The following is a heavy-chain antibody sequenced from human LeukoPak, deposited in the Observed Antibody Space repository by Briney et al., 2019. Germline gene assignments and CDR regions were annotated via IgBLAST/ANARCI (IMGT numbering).Heavy chain of an antibody. CDR3: ASSVGGNPVRNAFDI. Sequence: GGSLRLSCAASGFTFSSYSMNWVRQAPGKGLEWVSSISSSSSYIYYADSVKGRFTIPRDNAKNSLYLQMNSLRAEDTAVYYCASSVGGNPVRNAFDIWGQGTMVTVSS. V-gene: IGHV3-21*01. J-gene: IGHJ3*02. D-gene: IGHD4-23*01. CDR1: GFTFSSYS. CDR2: ISSSSSYI.